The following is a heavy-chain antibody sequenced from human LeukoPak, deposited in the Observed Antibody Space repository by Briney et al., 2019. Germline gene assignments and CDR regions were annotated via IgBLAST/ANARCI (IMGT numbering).Heavy chain of an antibody. J-gene: IGHJ4*02. CDR3: ARSSDFGSLFDY. CDR1: GYSFTSYW. V-gene: IGHV5-51*01. CDR2: IYPHDSDT. Sequence: GESLKISCKGSGYSFTSYWIAWVRQMPGKGLEWVGIIYPHDSDTRNSPSFQGQVTISVDKSIITAYLQWNSLKASDTAIYYCARSSDFGSLFDYWGQGTLVTVSS. D-gene: IGHD3-3*01.